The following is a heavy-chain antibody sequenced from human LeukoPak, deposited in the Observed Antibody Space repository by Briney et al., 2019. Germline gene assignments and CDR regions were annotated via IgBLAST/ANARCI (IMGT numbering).Heavy chain of an antibody. V-gene: IGHV3-15*07. J-gene: IGHJ4*02. CDR3: ARGTNWSPLDFDY. Sequence: GGSLRLSCAASGFTFNNAWMNWVRQAPGKGLEWVGRIKSKTDGGTTDYAAPVKGRFTISRDDSKNTLYLQMNSLKTEDTAVYYCARGTNWSPLDFDYWGQGTLVTVSS. D-gene: IGHD1-20*01. CDR2: IKSKTDGGTT. CDR1: GFTFNNAW.